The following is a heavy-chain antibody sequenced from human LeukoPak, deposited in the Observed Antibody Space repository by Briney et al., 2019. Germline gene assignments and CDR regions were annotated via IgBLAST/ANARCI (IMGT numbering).Heavy chain of an antibody. CDR1: GGSISSYY. D-gene: IGHD6-6*01. CDR2: IYASGST. Sequence: SETLSHTCTVSGGSISSYYWSWVRQPPGKGLEWIGYIYASGSTNYNPSLKSRVTISVDTSKNQFSLKLSSVTAADTAVYYCARRRPRDAFDIWGQGTMVTVSS. J-gene: IGHJ3*02. V-gene: IGHV4-4*09. CDR3: ARRRPRDAFDI.